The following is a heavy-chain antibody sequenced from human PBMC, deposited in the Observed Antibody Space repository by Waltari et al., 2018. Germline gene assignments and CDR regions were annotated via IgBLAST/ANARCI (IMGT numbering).Heavy chain of an antibody. V-gene: IGHV2-70*15. CDR3: ARTRITMVQGFIVDPIDY. J-gene: IGHJ4*02. D-gene: IGHD3-10*01. CDR2: IDWDDDK. Sequence: QVTLRESGPALVKPTQTLTLTCTFSGFSLSTSGMCVSWIRQPPGKALEWLARIDWDDDKYYSTSLKNRLTISKDTSKNQGVLTMTNMDPVDTATYYCARTRITMVQGFIVDPIDYWGQGTLVTVSS. CDR1: GFSLSTSGMC.